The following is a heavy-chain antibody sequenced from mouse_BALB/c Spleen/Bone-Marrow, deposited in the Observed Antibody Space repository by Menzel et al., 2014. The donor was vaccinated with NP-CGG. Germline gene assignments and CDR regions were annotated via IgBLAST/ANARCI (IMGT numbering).Heavy chain of an antibody. D-gene: IGHD1-1*01. CDR1: GFNIKDTY. CDR3: ARGTTVASYYAMDY. V-gene: IGHV14-3*02. Sequence: VQLQQSGAELVKPGASVKLSCTASGFNIKDTYMHWVRQRPEQGLEWIGGIDPANGYTKFDPKFQGKATITADTSSNTAYLQLSSLTSEDTVVYYCARGTTVASYYAMDYWGQGTSVTASS. CDR2: IDPANGYT. J-gene: IGHJ4*01.